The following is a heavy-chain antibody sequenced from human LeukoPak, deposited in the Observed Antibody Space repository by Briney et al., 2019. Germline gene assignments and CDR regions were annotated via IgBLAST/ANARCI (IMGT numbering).Heavy chain of an antibody. V-gene: IGHV5-10-1*01. CDR2: IDPSDSYT. Sequence: GESLRISCKGSGYSFTSYWISWVRQMPGKGLEWMGRIDPSDSYTNYSPSFQGHVTISADKSISTAYLQWSSLKASDTAMYYCATSDIAATSFGDWGQGTLVTVSS. J-gene: IGHJ4*02. CDR1: GYSFTSYW. CDR3: ATSDIAATSFGD. D-gene: IGHD5-12*01.